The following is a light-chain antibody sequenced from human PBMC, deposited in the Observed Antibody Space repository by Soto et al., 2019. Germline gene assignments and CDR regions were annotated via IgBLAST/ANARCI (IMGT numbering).Light chain of an antibody. J-gene: IGLJ1*01. Sequence: QSALTQPASVSGSPGQSITISCTGTSSDVGGYNYVSWYQQHPGKAPKLMIYDVSNRPSGVSNRFSGSKSGNTASLTISGLQAEDEADYSRSSYTSSSTYVFGTGTKLTVL. CDR3: SSYTSSSTYV. V-gene: IGLV2-14*01. CDR2: DVS. CDR1: SSDVGGYNY.